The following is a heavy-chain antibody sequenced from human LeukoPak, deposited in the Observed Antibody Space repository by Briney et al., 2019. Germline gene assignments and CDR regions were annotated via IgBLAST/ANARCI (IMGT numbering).Heavy chain of an antibody. V-gene: IGHV3-23*01. D-gene: IGHD3-3*02. CDR3: AKDSPFSIFRANTEFDY. J-gene: IGHJ4*02. Sequence: GGSLRPSCAASGFTFSSYAMSWVRQAPGKGLEWVSAISGSGGSTYYADSVKGRFTISRDNSKNTLYLQMNSLRAEDTAVYYCAKDSPFSIFRANTEFDYWGQGTLVTVSS. CDR1: GFTFSSYA. CDR2: ISGSGGST.